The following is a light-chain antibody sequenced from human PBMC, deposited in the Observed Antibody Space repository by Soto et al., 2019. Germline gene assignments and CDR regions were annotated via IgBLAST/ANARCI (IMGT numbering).Light chain of an antibody. CDR1: QSVSSY. CDR2: DAS. V-gene: IGKV3-11*01. J-gene: IGKJ1*01. CDR3: QQRSSWPRT. Sequence: EIXXTQSPATLSLSPGERATLSCRASQSVSSYLAWYQQKAGQAPRLLIYDASNRATGIPARFSGSGSGTDFTLTISRLKPEDFAVYYCQQRSSWPRTFGLGTKVEI.